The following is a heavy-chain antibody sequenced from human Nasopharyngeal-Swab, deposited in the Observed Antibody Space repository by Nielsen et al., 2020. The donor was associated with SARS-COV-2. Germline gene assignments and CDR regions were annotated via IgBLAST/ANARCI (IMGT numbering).Heavy chain of an antibody. CDR1: GFSFSGCS. CDR3: AGGSGSYGGAYQYYYAMDV. CDR2: ISSGSRTI. D-gene: IGHD6-19*01. Sequence: ESLKISCAASGFSFSGCSMNWVRQAPGKGLEWVSYISSGSRTIYCADSVKGRFTISRDNAKNSLYLQMNSLRDEDTAVYYCAGGSGSYGGAYQYYYAMDVWGQGTTVTVSS. V-gene: IGHV3-48*02. J-gene: IGHJ6*02.